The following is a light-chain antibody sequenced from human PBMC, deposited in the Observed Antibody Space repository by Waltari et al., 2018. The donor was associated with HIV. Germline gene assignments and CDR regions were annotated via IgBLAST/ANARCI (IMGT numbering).Light chain of an antibody. CDR3: QPFSAYFFT. CDR2: DAS. CDR1: QDITTA. V-gene: IGKV1-13*02. Sequence: GDRVTITCRTSQDITTALGWYQQRPGKAPKPLIFDASSLESDVPSRFSGSGYGTHFTLTISSLQPEDFATYYCQPFSAYFFTFGPGTKVEI. J-gene: IGKJ3*01.